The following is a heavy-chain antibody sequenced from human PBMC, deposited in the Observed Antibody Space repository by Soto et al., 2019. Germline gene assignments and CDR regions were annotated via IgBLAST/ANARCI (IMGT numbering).Heavy chain of an antibody. V-gene: IGHV4-31*03. Sequence: SETLSLTCTVSGGSIISGGYYWIWIRQHPGKGLEWIGYIYYSGGTYYKPPLKSRVTISVDTSKNQFSLKLSSVTAADTAVYYCAKDSGYNYGYFRWFDPWGQGTLVTVSS. J-gene: IGHJ5*02. D-gene: IGHD5-18*01. CDR1: GGSIISGGYY. CDR2: IYYSGGT. CDR3: AKDSGYNYGYFRWFDP.